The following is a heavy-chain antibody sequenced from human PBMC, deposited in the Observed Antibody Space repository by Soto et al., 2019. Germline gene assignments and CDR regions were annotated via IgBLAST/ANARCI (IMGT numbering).Heavy chain of an antibody. CDR1: GGSISSYY. V-gene: IGHV4-59*08. J-gene: IGHJ4*02. CDR2: IYYSGST. D-gene: IGHD3-3*01. Sequence: SETLSLTCTVSGGSISSYYWSWIRQPPGKGLEWIGYIYYSGSTNYNPSLKSRVTISVDTSKNQFSLKLSSVTAADTAVYYCARHAGSFGVVIISPVYYFDYWGQGTLVTVSS. CDR3: ARHAGSFGVVIISPVYYFDY.